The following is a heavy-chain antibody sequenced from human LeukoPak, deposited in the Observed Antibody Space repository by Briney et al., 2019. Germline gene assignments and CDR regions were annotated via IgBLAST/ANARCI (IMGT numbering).Heavy chain of an antibody. CDR2: IHPNNGKT. Sequence: ASVTVSCTASGYTFTVNHMHWVRQAPGQGLEWMGWIHPNNGKTNYAQKFRGRVTMTTDTSITTTYIELSGLTSDDTAMYYCARHSSNWFDPWGQGTLVTVSS. CDR3: ARHSSNWFDP. J-gene: IGHJ5*02. CDR1: GYTFTVNH. V-gene: IGHV1-2*02.